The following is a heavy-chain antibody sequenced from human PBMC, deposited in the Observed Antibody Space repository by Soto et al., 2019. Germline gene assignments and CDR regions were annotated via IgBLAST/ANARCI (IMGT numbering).Heavy chain of an antibody. CDR2: IRSERNSYAT. V-gene: IGHV3-73*02. J-gene: IGHJ4*02. Sequence: EVQLVESGGGLVQSGGSLKPSCTASGFTFSGSAIHWVRQASGKGLEWVGRIRSERNSYATAYAASLEGRVAISRDDSKNAAYLQINSLKIEDTAVYYCTRHGGYHNETSDYWGQGTLVTVSS. D-gene: IGHD5-12*01. CDR1: GFTFSGSA. CDR3: TRHGGYHNETSDY.